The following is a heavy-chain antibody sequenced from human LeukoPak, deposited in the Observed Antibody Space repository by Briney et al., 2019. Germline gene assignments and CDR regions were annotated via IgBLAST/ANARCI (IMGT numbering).Heavy chain of an antibody. J-gene: IGHJ6*03. D-gene: IGHD5-24*01. V-gene: IGHV4-59*01. CDR2: IYYSVRT. CDR3: ARTGDGYNYYNYYYMDV. CDR1: GGSFSGYY. Sequence: SETLSLTCAVYGGSFSGYYWSWIRQPPGKGLEWIGYIYYSVRTNYNPSLKSRVTISVDMPNNQFSLKMSSVTAADTAVYYCARTGDGYNYYNYYYMDVWGKGTTVTVTS.